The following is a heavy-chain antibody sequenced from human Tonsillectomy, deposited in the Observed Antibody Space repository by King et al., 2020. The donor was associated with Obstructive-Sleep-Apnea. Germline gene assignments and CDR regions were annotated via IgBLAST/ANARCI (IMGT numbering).Heavy chain of an antibody. J-gene: IGHJ4*02. Sequence: VQLQESGPGLVKPSETLSLTCTVSGGSISSYYWSWIRQPPGKGLELIGYIYYSGSTNYNPSLKSRVTISVDPSKNQFSLKLSSVTAADTAVYYCARVFRYNWNYVDYWGQGTLVTVSS. CDR2: IYYSGST. CDR3: ARVFRYNWNYVDY. CDR1: GGSISSYY. D-gene: IGHD1-20*01. V-gene: IGHV4-59*12.